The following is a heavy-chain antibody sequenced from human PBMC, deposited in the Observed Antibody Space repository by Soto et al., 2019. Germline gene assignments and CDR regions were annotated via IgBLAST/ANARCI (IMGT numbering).Heavy chain of an antibody. CDR3: AKDASGSYFDY. CDR1: GFTFSGYG. J-gene: IGHJ4*02. V-gene: IGHV3-30*18. D-gene: IGHD1-26*01. Sequence: GGSLRLSCAASGFTFSGYGMHWVRQAPGKGLEWVAVISYDGSNKYYADSVKGRFTISRDNSKNTLYLQMNSLRAEDTAVYYCAKDASGSYFDYWGQGTLVTVSS. CDR2: ISYDGSNK.